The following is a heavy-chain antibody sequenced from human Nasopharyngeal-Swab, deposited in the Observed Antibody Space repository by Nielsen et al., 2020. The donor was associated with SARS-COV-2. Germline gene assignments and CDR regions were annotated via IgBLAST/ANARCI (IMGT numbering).Heavy chain of an antibody. CDR2: IWYDGSNK. V-gene: IGHV3-33*01. J-gene: IGHJ3*02. CDR3: ARGRADGSSGYLIGRLITDDAFDI. Sequence: WIRQPPGKGLEWVAVIWYDGSNKYYADSVKGRFTISRDNSKNTLYLQMNSLRAEDTAVYYCARGRADGSSGYLIGRLITDDAFDIWGQGTMVTVSS. D-gene: IGHD3-22*01.